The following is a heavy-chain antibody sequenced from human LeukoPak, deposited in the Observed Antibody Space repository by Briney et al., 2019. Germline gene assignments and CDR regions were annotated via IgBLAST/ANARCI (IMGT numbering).Heavy chain of an antibody. D-gene: IGHD2-2*01. J-gene: IGHJ4*02. Sequence: ASVKVSCKASGDTFTTYGITWVRQAPGQGLEWMGWINTKTGNPTYAQAFTGRFVFSLETSVSTAYLEISSLQTEDTAVYYCARGGDGAIVPAVWGQGTLVTVSS. CDR1: GDTFTTYG. CDR3: ARGGDGAIVPAV. CDR2: INTKTGNP. V-gene: IGHV7-4-1*02.